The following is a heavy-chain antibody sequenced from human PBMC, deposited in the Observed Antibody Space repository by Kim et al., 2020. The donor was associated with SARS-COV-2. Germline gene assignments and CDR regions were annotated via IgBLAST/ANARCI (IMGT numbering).Heavy chain of an antibody. CDR2: ISYDGSNK. D-gene: IGHD2-21*01. J-gene: IGHJ3*01. V-gene: IGHV3-30*04. Sequence: GGSLRLSCAASGFTFSSYAMHWVRQAPGKGLEWVAYISYDGSNKYYADSVKGRFTISRDNAKNTLYLQMNSLRAEDTAVYYCARSVQVIGCYDAFDVWG. CDR3: ARSVQVIGCYDAFDV. CDR1: GFTFSSYA.